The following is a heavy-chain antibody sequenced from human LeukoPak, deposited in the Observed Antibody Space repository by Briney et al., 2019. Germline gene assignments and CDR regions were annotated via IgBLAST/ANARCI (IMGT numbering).Heavy chain of an antibody. CDR1: GYTFTSYD. V-gene: IGHV1-8*01. J-gene: IGHJ3*02. D-gene: IGHD1-7*01. CDR2: MNPNSGNT. CDR3: ARVGQWRNYNAFDI. Sequence: GASVKVSCEASGYTFTSYDINWVRQATGQGLEWMGWMNPNSGNTGYAQKFQGRVTMTRNTSISTAYMELSSLRSEDTAVYYCARVGQWRNYNAFDIWGQGTMVTVSS.